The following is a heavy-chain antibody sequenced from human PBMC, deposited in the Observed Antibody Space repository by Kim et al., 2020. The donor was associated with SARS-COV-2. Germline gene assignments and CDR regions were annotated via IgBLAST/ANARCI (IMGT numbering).Heavy chain of an antibody. D-gene: IGHD4-17*01. J-gene: IGHJ3*02. CDR1: GGSISSSSYY. CDR2: IYYSGST. CDR3: ARDGFHFNLYGDRPPDGQTPDAFDI. V-gene: IGHV4-39*07. Sequence: SETLSLTCTVSGGSISSSSYYWGWIRQPPGKGLEWIGSIYYSGSTYYNPSLKSRVTISVDTSKNQFSLKLSSVTAADTAVYYCARDGFHFNLYGDRPPDGQTPDAFDIWGQGTMVTVSS.